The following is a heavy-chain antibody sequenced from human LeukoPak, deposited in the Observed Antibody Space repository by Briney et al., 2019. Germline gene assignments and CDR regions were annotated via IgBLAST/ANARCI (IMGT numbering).Heavy chain of an antibody. D-gene: IGHD1-26*01. J-gene: IGHJ4*02. V-gene: IGHV4-39*01. CDR2: IYYSGNT. CDR3: AGGATLYYFDY. Sequence: PSETLSLTCTVCGCSISSSSYYWGWIRQPPGKGLEWIGSIYYSGNTYYNPSLKSRVTISVDTSKNQFSLKLSSVTAAGSAVYYCAGGATLYYFDYWGQGTLVPVSS. CDR1: GCSISSSSYY.